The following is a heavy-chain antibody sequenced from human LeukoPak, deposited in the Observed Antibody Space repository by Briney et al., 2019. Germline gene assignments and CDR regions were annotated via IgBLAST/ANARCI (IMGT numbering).Heavy chain of an antibody. Sequence: ASVKVSCKVSGCTLSELSIHWVRQPPGKGPEWMGGFDPADGEAIYAQKFQGRVAMTEDTLTDTSYMELSGLRSEDTAMYYCVIYKFVIDGYDVWGQGTIVTV. D-gene: IGHD1-14*01. V-gene: IGHV1-24*01. CDR3: VIYKFVIDGYDV. CDR1: GCTLSELS. CDR2: FDPADGEA. J-gene: IGHJ3*01.